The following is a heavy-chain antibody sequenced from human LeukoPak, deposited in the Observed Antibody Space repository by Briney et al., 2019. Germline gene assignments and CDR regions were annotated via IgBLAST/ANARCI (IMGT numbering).Heavy chain of an antibody. V-gene: IGHV3-11*01. CDR1: GFTFGVYY. J-gene: IGHJ4*02. D-gene: IGHD3-16*01. CDR2: ISPTGDII. Sequence: GGSLRLSCAASGFTFGVYYMTWIRQLPGRGLEPLSFISPTGDIIKYVDSVKGRFTISRDNAKSSMYLEMNSLRAEDTTVYYCAREHWAAPDHWGQGTLVTVSP. CDR3: AREHWAAPDH.